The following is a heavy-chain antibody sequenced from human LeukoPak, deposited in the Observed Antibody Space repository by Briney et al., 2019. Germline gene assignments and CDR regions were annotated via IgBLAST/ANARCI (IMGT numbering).Heavy chain of an antibody. CDR3: PTDGTPKFEY. CDR2: ISSDGRNQ. J-gene: IGHJ4*02. Sequence: GGSLRLSCAASRFTFNTYGMQWVRRAPGKGLEWVATISSDGRNQHYADSVQGRFTISRDNSKNTLYLQMDNLRTEDTAVYYCPTDGTPKFEYWGQGTLVTVSS. D-gene: IGHD1-26*01. V-gene: IGHV3-30*03. CDR1: RFTFNTYG.